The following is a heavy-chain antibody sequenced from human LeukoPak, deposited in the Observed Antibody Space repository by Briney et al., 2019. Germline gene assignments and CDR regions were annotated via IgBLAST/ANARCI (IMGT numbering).Heavy chain of an antibody. CDR3: VTESRGGYRCDLLDN. J-gene: IGHJ4*02. CDR1: GFTFSNFE. D-gene: IGHD3-16*02. V-gene: IGHV3-48*03. CDR2: MSNSGSTI. Sequence: GGSLRLSCAASGFTFSNFEMNWVRQAPGKGLEWVSYMSNSGSTIYYADSVKGRFTISRDNAKNSLHLQLNRLRAEDTAIYYCVTESRGGYRCDLLDNWGPGTLVTVSS.